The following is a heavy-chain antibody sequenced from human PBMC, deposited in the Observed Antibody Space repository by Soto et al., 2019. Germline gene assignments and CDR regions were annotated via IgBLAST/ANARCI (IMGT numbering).Heavy chain of an antibody. CDR1: GYTFSSYG. Sequence: QAQLLQSGAEVKKPGASVKVSCKASGYTFSSYGISWVRQAPGQGLEWRGWISPYNDDTNYAQKLQGRVTMTADTPTRTASRDLRSLGSDDTAVYYCAGGGSYDSSGSRNYHYYGMDVWGQGTTVTVSS. J-gene: IGHJ6*02. CDR3: AGGGSYDSSGSRNYHYYGMDV. V-gene: IGHV1-18*01. CDR2: ISPYNDDT. D-gene: IGHD3-22*01.